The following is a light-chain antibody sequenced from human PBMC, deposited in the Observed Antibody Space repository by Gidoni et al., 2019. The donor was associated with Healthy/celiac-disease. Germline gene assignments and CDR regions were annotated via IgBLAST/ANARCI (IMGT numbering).Light chain of an antibody. V-gene: IGLV1-40*01. CDR1: GSNIGAGYD. CDR2: VNS. J-gene: IGLJ3*02. CDR3: QSYDSSLSGSKV. Sequence: QAVLTQPPSVSGAPGQRVTISCTWRGSNIGAGYDVQGYQQLPGTAPKLLIYVNSNRPSGVPDRFSGSKSGTSASLAITGLQAEDEADYYCQSYDSSLSGSKVFGGGTKLTVL.